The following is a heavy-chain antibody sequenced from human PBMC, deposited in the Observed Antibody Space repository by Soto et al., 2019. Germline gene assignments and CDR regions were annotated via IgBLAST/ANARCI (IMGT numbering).Heavy chain of an antibody. CDR3: ARDQGRSGGYCSGGSCPKHYYYYYGMDV. Sequence: SQTLSLTCAISGDSVSSNSAAWNWIRQSPSRGLEWLGRTYYRSKWYNDYAVSVKSRISINPDTSKNQFSLQLNSVTPEDTAVYYCARDQGRSGGYCSGGSCPKHYYYYYGMDVWGQGTTVTVSS. CDR2: TYYRSKWYN. D-gene: IGHD2-15*01. V-gene: IGHV6-1*01. J-gene: IGHJ6*02. CDR1: GDSVSSNSAA.